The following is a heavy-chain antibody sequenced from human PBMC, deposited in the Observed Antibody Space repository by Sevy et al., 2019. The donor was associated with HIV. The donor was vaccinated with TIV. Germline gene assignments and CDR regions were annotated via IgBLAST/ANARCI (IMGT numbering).Heavy chain of an antibody. CDR2: ISSSSSYT. CDR3: ARGGYCSSTSCHAAYYYYMDV. Sequence: GGSLRLSCAASGFRFSSFAMIWIRQAPGKGLEWVSYISSSSSYTNYADSVKGRFTISRDNAMNSLYLQMNSLRAEDTAVYYCARGGYCSSTSCHAAYYYYMDVWGKGTTVTVSS. V-gene: IGHV3-11*06. D-gene: IGHD2-2*01. CDR1: GFRFSSFA. J-gene: IGHJ6*03.